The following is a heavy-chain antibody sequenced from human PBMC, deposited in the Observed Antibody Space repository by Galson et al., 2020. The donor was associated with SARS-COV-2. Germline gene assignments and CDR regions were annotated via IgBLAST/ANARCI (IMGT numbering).Heavy chain of an antibody. J-gene: IGHJ6*02. Sequence: GGSLRLSCAASGFTFSSYGMHWVRQAPGKGLEWVAVISYDGSNKYYADSVKGRFTISRDNSKNTLYLQMNSLRAEDTAVYYCAKDYRSWYVYYYYGMDVWGQGTTVTVSS. CDR2: ISYDGSNK. CDR3: AKDYRSWYVYYYYGMDV. V-gene: IGHV3-30*18. D-gene: IGHD6-13*01. CDR1: GFTFSSYG.